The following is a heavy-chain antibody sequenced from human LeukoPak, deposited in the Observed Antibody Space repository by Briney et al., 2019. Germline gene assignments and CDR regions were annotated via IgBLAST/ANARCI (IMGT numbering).Heavy chain of an antibody. Sequence: ASVKVSCKASGYTFTGYYMHWVRQAPGQGLEWMGRINPNSGGTNYAQKFQGRVTMTRDTSISTAYMELSRLRSDDTAVYYRARWGGSYVYYFDYWGQGTLVTVSS. J-gene: IGHJ4*02. D-gene: IGHD1-26*01. CDR2: INPNSGGT. CDR3: ARWGGSYVYYFDY. V-gene: IGHV1-2*06. CDR1: GYTFTGYY.